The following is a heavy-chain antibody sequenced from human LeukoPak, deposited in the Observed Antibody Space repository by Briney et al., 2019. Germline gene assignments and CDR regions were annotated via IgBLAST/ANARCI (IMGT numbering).Heavy chain of an antibody. CDR2: LSGGGGNT. D-gene: IGHD3-10*01. V-gene: IGHV3-23*01. J-gene: IGHJ4*01. CDR1: GFSFSSYA. CDR3: ARDKVGVIPLFDY. Sequence: GGSLRLSCAASGFSFSSYAMSWVRQAPGRGLEWVSTLSGGGGNTYYADSVRGRFTISRDNSKNTLYLQMNSLGAEDTALYFCARDKVGVIPLFDYWGHGTLVTVSS.